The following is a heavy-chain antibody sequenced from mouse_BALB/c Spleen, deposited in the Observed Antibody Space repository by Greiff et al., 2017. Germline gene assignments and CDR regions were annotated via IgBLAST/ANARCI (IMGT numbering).Heavy chain of an antibody. D-gene: IGHD2-1*01. Sequence: EVMLVESGGGLVQPGGSLKLSCAASGFTFSSYTMSWVRQTPEKRLEWVAYISNGGGSTYYPDTVKGRFTISRDNAKNTLYLQMSSLKSEDTAMYYCARQTTIRYFDVWGAGTTVTVSS. CDR2: ISNGGGST. J-gene: IGHJ1*01. CDR3: ARQTTIRYFDV. CDR1: GFTFSSYT. V-gene: IGHV5-12-2*01.